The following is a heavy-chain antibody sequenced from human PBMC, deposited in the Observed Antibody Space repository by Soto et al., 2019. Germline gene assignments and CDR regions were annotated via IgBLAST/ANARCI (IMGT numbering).Heavy chain of an antibody. V-gene: IGHV1-69*02. CDR1: GGTFSSYT. CDR2: IIPILGIA. D-gene: IGHD2-15*01. CDR3: ARAPYPGYCSGGSCYSRYFDY. J-gene: IGHJ4*02. Sequence: ASVKVSCKASGGTFSSYTISWVRQAPGQGLEWMGRIIPILGIANYAQKFQGRVTITADKSTSTAYMELSSLRSEDTAVYYCARAPYPGYCSGGSCYSRYFDYWGQGTLVTVSS.